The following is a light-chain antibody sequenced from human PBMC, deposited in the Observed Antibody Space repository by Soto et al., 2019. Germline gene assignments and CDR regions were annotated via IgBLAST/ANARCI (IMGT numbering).Light chain of an antibody. CDR1: SSDVGGYNY. V-gene: IGLV2-8*01. Sequence: QSALTQPPSASGSPGQSVTLSCTATSSDVGGYNYVSWYQQHPGKAPKLMIYEISKRPSGVPDRFSGSKSGNTASLTVSGLQAEDEADYYCCSYAGSNNLVFGGGTKLTVL. CDR3: CSYAGSNNLV. CDR2: EIS. J-gene: IGLJ2*01.